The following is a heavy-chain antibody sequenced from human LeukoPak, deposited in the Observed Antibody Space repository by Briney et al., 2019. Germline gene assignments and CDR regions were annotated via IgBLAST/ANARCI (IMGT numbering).Heavy chain of an antibody. CDR1: GGSISSYY. J-gene: IGHJ4*02. Sequence: SETLSLTCTVSGGSISSYYWSWIRQPPGKGLEWIGYIYYSGSTNYNPSLKSRVTISVDTSKNQFSLKLSSVTAADTAVYYCARVEAGWELLLGYWGQGTLVTVSS. CDR2: IYYSGST. CDR3: ARVEAGWELLLGY. D-gene: IGHD1-26*01. V-gene: IGHV4-59*01.